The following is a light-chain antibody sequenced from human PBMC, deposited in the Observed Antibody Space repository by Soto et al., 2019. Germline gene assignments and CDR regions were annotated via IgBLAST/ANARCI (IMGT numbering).Light chain of an antibody. CDR3: QSYDNSLSVYV. CDR1: STNIGAHYD. V-gene: IGLV1-40*01. J-gene: IGLJ1*01. Sequence: QSVLTQPPSVSGAPGQRVTISCTGSSTNIGAHYDVHWYQQLPGTALKLLIYGNSNRPSGVPDRFSGSKSGTSASLAITGLQAEDEADYYCQSYDNSLSVYVFGTGTKLTVL. CDR2: GNS.